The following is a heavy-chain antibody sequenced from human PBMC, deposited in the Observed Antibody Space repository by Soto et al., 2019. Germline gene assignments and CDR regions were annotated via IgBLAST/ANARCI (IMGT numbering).Heavy chain of an antibody. CDR1: GFTFSNYA. J-gene: IGHJ4*02. Sequence: EIQLLESGGGLVQPGESLRLSCAASGFTFSNYALTCVRQAPGKGLEWVAGISGSGDTYYADSVKGRFTISRNNSKNTVYLQMNSLRAEDTAIYFCAKDRGFGVARATHDSWGQGTLVTVSS. CDR3: AKDRGFGVARATHDS. V-gene: IGHV3-23*01. CDR2: ISGSGDT. D-gene: IGHD3-10*01.